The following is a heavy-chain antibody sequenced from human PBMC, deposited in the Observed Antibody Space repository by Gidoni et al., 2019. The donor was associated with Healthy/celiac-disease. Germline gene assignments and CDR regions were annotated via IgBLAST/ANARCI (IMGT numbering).Heavy chain of an antibody. D-gene: IGHD2-15*01. CDR3: AKGRYCSGGSCSSDFHY. J-gene: IGHJ4*02. V-gene: IGHV3-23*04. CDR2: SSGSGAST. CDR1: GFTFSNYV. Sequence: EVQLVESGGGLVQPGGSLRLSCAASGFTFSNYVISWVRQAPGKGLEWVSGSSGSGASTYHADSVEGRFTISRDNSKNTLYLQMNSLRVEDTAVYYCAKGRYCSGGSCSSDFHYWGQGTLVTVSS.